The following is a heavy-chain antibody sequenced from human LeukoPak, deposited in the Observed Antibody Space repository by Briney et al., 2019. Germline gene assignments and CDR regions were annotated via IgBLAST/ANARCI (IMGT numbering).Heavy chain of an antibody. CDR3: VKARLIRLENFFDY. D-gene: IGHD2-21*02. Sequence: GGSLRLSCATSGFTFSNHEMNWVRQAPGKGLEWVAYTSRGGSDISYADSVKGRFTISTDNANSSLYLQMNSLRAEDTAVYFCVKARLIRLENFFDYWGQGTLVTVSS. CDR1: GFTFSNHE. J-gene: IGHJ4*02. CDR2: TSRGGSDI. V-gene: IGHV3-48*03.